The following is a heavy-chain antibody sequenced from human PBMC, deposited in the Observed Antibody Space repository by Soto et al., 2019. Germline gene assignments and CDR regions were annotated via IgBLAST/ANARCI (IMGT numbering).Heavy chain of an antibody. D-gene: IGHD3-22*01. CDR3: ARLSRRNYYDTSGFFKGDWVAP. J-gene: IGHJ5*02. Sequence: QVQLVQSGAEVKKPGSSMKVSCKASGGTFNSYDINWVRQAPGQGLEWMGGIIPIVETPKYAQKFQGRVTITADETTNTVSMELGSLRSEDTAMYSCARLSRRNYYDTSGFFKGDWVAPWGQGTLVTVSS. CDR1: GGTFNSYD. V-gene: IGHV1-69*01. CDR2: IIPIVETP.